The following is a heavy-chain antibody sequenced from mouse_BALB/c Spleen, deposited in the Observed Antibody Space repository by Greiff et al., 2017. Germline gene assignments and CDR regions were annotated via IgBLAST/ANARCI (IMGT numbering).Heavy chain of an antibody. CDR1: GYTFTSYW. CDR2: INPSNGRT. Sequence: QVQLQQPGAELVKPGASVKLSFKASGYTFTSYWMHWVKQRPGQGLEWIGEINPSNGRTNYNEKFKSKATLTVDKSSSTAYMQLSSLTSEDSAVYYCARGYDYPYYYAMDYWGQGTSVTVSS. CDR3: ARGYDYPYYYAMDY. D-gene: IGHD2-4*01. J-gene: IGHJ4*01. V-gene: IGHV1S81*02.